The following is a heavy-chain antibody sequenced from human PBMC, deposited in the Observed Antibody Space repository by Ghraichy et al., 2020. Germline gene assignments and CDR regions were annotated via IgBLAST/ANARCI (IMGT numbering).Heavy chain of an antibody. D-gene: IGHD4/OR15-4a*01. CDR1: GFTFSSSW. CDR2: MNQDGSQK. J-gene: IGHJ4*02. V-gene: IGHV3-7*03. CDR3: ARDPSYGAVDY. Sequence: GASLNISCVASGFTFSSSWMAWVRQAPGRGLEWVAGMNQDGSQKGHVDSVKGRFTISRDNAKNSLYLQMNSLRDEDTAVYYCARDPSYGAVDYWGQGTLVTVSS.